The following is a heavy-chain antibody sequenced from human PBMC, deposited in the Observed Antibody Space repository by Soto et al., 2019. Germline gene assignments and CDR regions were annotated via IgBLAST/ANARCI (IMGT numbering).Heavy chain of an antibody. CDR3: AKDTRPYYYDSSGTGGHFDY. V-gene: IGHV3-9*01. Sequence: EVQLVESGGGLAQPGRSLRLSCAASGFTFDDYAMHWVRQAPGKGLEWVSGISWNSGSIGYADSVKGRFTISRDNAKNSLYLQMNSLRAEDTALYYCAKDTRPYYYDSSGTGGHFDYWGQGTLVTVSS. CDR2: ISWNSGSI. D-gene: IGHD3-22*01. CDR1: GFTFDDYA. J-gene: IGHJ4*02.